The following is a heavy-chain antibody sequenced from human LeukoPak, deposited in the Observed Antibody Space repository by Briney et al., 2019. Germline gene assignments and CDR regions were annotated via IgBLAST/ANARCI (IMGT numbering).Heavy chain of an antibody. Sequence: GGSLRLSCAASGFTFSSYEMNWVRQAPGKGLEWVSYISSSGSTIYYADSVKGHFTISRDNSKSTLYLQMNSLSAEDTAVYYCAKNGDRGAYCSGGSCYPYYYYYMDVWGKGTTVTISS. V-gene: IGHV3-48*03. CDR2: ISSSGSTI. D-gene: IGHD2-15*01. J-gene: IGHJ6*03. CDR3: AKNGDRGAYCSGGSCYPYYYYYMDV. CDR1: GFTFSSYE.